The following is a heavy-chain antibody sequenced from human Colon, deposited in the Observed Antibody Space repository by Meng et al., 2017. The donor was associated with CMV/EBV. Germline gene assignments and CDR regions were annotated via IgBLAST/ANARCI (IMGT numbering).Heavy chain of an antibody. CDR3: AKVGLGASTEIYYFDY. D-gene: IGHD1-26*01. V-gene: IGHV4-61*08. J-gene: IGHJ4*02. CDR2: IYYSGRT. CDR1: GGSISSGGYY. Sequence: GSLRLSCSVSGGSISSGGYYWSWIRQPPGKGLEWIGFIYYSGRTIYNPSLKSRVTMSADTSENQFSLKLTSVTAADAAVYFCAKVGLGASTEIYYFDYWGQGALVTVSS.